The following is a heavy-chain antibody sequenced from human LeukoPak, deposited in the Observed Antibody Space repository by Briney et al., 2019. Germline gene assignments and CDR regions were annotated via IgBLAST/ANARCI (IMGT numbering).Heavy chain of an antibody. CDR2: ISSTSSFI. J-gene: IGHJ4*02. CDR1: GFTFSSYS. Sequence: PGGSLRLSCAASGFTFSSYSMNWVRQAPGKGLEWVSSISSTSSFIYYADSLKRRFTISRDNAKNSLYLQMNSLRAEDTAVYYCARESGEEIYFDYWGQGTLVTVSS. CDR3: ARESGEEIYFDY. V-gene: IGHV3-21*01. D-gene: IGHD2-21*01.